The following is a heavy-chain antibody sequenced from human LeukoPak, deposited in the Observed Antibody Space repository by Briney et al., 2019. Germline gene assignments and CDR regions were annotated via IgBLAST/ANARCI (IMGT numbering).Heavy chain of an antibody. J-gene: IGHJ4*02. V-gene: IGHV3-53*01. CDR1: GFTVSSNY. Sequence: GGSLRLSCAASGFTVSSNYMSWVRQAPGKGLEWVSSIFPSGGEIHYADSVRGRFTIYRDNSKSILSLQMNSLRAEDTAIYYCATYRQVLLPFESWGQGTLVTVSS. CDR3: ATYRQVLLPFES. D-gene: IGHD5-18*01. CDR2: IFPSGGEI.